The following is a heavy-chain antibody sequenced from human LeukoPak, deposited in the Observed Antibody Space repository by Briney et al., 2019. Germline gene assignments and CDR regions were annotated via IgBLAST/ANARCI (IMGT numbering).Heavy chain of an antibody. CDR2: IYYSGST. D-gene: IGHD1-1*01. CDR1: GGSVSSGSYY. J-gene: IGHJ3*02. V-gene: IGHV4-61*01. Sequence: SETLSRTCTVSGGSVSSGSYYWSWIRQPPGKGLEWIGYIYYSGSTNYNPSLKSRVTISVDTSKNQFSLKLSSVTAADTAVYYCARDRLTTDAFDIWGQGTMVTVSS. CDR3: ARDRLTTDAFDI.